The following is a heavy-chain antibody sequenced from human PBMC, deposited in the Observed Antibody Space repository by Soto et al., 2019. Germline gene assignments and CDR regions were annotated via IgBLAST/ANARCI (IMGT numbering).Heavy chain of an antibody. D-gene: IGHD5-18*01. Sequence: ASVKVSCKVSGYTLTELSMHWVRQAPGKGLEWMGGFDPEDGETIYAQKFQGRVTMTEDTSTDTAYMELSSLRSEDTAVYYCAGRYSYGRPFDDRGQRSLVTGSS. V-gene: IGHV1-24*01. CDR1: GYTLTELS. CDR3: AGRYSYGRPFDD. CDR2: FDPEDGET. J-gene: IGHJ4*02.